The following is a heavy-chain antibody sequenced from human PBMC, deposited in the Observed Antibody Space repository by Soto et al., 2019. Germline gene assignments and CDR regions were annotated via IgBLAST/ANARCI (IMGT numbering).Heavy chain of an antibody. CDR2: IYYSGST. CDR3: ARQVGDYGPSYFDY. V-gene: IGHV4-59*08. J-gene: IGHJ4*02. D-gene: IGHD4-17*01. Sequence: SETLSLTCTVSGGSISSYYWSWIRQPPGKGLEWIGYIYYSGSTNYNPSLKSRVTISVDTSKNQFSLKLSSVTAADTAVYYCARQVGDYGPSYFDYWGQGTLVTVSS. CDR1: GGSISSYY.